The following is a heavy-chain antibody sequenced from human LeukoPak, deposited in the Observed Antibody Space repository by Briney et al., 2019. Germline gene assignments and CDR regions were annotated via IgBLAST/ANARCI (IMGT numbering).Heavy chain of an antibody. V-gene: IGHV3-48*02. D-gene: IGHD6-13*01. CDR1: GFTFSSYS. Sequence: GGSLRLSCAASGFTFSSYSMNWVRQAPGKGLEWVSYISSSSSTIYYADSVKGRFTISRDNAKNSLYLRMNSLRDEDTAVYYCARDAGEQQLVQWGQGTLVTVSS. J-gene: IGHJ4*02. CDR2: ISSSSSTI. CDR3: ARDAGEQQLVQ.